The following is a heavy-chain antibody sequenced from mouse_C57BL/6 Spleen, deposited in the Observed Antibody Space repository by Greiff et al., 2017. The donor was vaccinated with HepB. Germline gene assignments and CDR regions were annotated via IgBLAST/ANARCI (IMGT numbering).Heavy chain of an antibody. CDR1: GFTFSDYG. CDR2: ISSGSSTI. CDR3: ASEAQNAMDY. V-gene: IGHV5-17*01. D-gene: IGHD3-2*02. Sequence: DVHLVESGGGLVKPGGSLKLSCAASGFTFSDYGMHWVRQAPEKGLEWVAYISSGSSTIYYADTVKGRFTISRDNAKNTLFLQMTSLRSEDTAMYYCASEAQNAMDYWGQGTSVTVSS. J-gene: IGHJ4*01.